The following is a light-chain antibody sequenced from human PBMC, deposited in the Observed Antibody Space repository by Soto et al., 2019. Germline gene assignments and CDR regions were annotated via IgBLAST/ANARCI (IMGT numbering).Light chain of an antibody. V-gene: IGKV1-27*01. Sequence: DIQRTQSPSTLSGSVGDRVTITCRASQGISNYLAWYQQKPGKVPKVLIYVASALQSGVPSRFSGSGSWRDFTLTISSLQPEDVATYYCQEYNSGLTFGGGTKVDIK. J-gene: IGKJ4*01. CDR2: VAS. CDR3: QEYNSGLT. CDR1: QGISNY.